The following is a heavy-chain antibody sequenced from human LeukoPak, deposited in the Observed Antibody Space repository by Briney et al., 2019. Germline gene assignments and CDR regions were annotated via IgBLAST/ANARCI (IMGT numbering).Heavy chain of an antibody. CDR1: GYTFTSYG. J-gene: IGHJ4*02. Sequence: ASVKVSCKASGYTFTSYGINWVQQAPGQGLEWMGWISAYNGNTNYAQKLQGRVTMTTDTSTDTAYMELRSLRSDDTAVYYCARVPSSGSYFDYWGQGTLVTVSS. V-gene: IGHV1-18*01. D-gene: IGHD1-26*01. CDR2: ISAYNGNT. CDR3: ARVPSSGSYFDY.